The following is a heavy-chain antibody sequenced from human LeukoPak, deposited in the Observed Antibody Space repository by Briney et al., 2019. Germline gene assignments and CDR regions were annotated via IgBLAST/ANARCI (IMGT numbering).Heavy chain of an antibody. D-gene: IGHD3-10*01. CDR2: IKQDGSEK. J-gene: IGHJ6*03. V-gene: IGHV3-7*01. CDR1: GFTFSTYW. CDR3: ARGFGELLYYYYYMDV. Sequence: PGGSLRLSCAASGFTFSTYWMSWVRQAPGKGLEWVANIKQDGSEKYYVDSVKGRFTISRDNAKNSLYLQMNSLRAEDTAVYYCARGFGELLYYYYYMDVWGKGTTVTVSS.